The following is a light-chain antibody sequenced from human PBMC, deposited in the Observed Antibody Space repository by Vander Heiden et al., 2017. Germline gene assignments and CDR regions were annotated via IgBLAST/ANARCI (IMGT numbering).Light chain of an antibody. J-gene: IGLJ2*01. CDR2: EDD. CDR1: SGSIVSNY. V-gene: IGLV6-57*02. Sequence: NFMLTQPHPVSESPGKTVTISCTGSSGSIVSNYVQWYQQRPGSAPTTVSYEDDQRPSGVPDRFAGSVDSSSNSASLTISGLKTEDEADYYCQSYDNSNVVFGGGTKLTVL. CDR3: QSYDNSNVV.